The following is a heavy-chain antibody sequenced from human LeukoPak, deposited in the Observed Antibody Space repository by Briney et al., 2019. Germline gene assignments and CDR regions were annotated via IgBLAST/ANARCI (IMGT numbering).Heavy chain of an antibody. CDR1: GFTFSGYS. V-gene: IGHV3-21*01. CDR2: ISSSSSYI. D-gene: IGHD1-7*01. J-gene: IGHJ4*02. CDR3: ARDQRYNWNYQGY. Sequence: PGGSLRLSCAASGFTFSGYSMNWVRQAPGKGLEWGSSISSSSSYIYYADSVKGRFTISRDNAKNSLYLQMNSLRAEDTAVYYCARDQRYNWNYQGYWGQGTLVTVSS.